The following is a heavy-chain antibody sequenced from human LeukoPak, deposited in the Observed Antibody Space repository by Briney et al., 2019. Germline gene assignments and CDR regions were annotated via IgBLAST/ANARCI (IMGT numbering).Heavy chain of an antibody. Sequence: GGSLRLSCAASGFTFSSYAMSCVRQAPGKGLEWVSSISNSGGRIFYTDSVKGRFTISRDDSKITLYLQMNSLRAEDTAVYYCAKSYNGYESKPDYWGQGTLVTVSS. V-gene: IGHV3-23*01. D-gene: IGHD5-12*01. CDR2: ISNSGGRI. CDR1: GFTFSSYA. J-gene: IGHJ4*02. CDR3: AKSYNGYESKPDY.